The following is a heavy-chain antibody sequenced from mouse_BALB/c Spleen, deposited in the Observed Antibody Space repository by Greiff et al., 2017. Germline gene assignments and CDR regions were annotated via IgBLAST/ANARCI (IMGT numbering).Heavy chain of an antibody. CDR3: ARPSYYYGSSYWYFDV. CDR1: GFNIKDYY. Sequence: VQLQQSGAELVRPGALVKLSCKASGFNIKDYYMHWVKQRPEQGLEWIGWIDPENGNTIYDPKFQGKASITADTSSNTAYLQLSSLTSEDTDVYDCARPSYYYGSSYWYFDVWGAGTTVTVSS. J-gene: IGHJ1*01. D-gene: IGHD1-1*01. V-gene: IGHV14-1*02. CDR2: IDPENGNT.